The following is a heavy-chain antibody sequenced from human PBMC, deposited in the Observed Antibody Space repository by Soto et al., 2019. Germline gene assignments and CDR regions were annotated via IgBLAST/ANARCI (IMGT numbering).Heavy chain of an antibody. CDR3: AMDTSGYNYYFDH. V-gene: IGHV3-49*03. D-gene: IGHD3-22*01. CDR1: GFTFGDYA. J-gene: IGHJ4*02. Sequence: EVQLVESGGGLLQPGRSLRLSCTTSGFTFGDYAMSWFRQAPGKGLELVGFIRSKSNGGTTEYAASVKGRFTISRDDSRSIAYLQMNSLKTEDTAVYYCAMDTSGYNYYFDHWGQGTLVNVSS. CDR2: IRSKSNGGTT.